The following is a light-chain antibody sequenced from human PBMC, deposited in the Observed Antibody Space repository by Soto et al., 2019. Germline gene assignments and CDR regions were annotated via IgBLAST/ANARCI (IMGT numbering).Light chain of an antibody. CDR3: CSYAGSYTGV. J-gene: IGLJ3*02. CDR1: SSDVGGYNY. V-gene: IGLV2-11*01. CDR2: GVS. Sequence: QSALTQPRSVSGSPGQSVTISCTGTSSDVGGYNYVSWYQHHPGKAPKLMIYGVSKRPSGVPDRFSGSKSGNTASLTISGLQAEDDADYYCCSYAGSYTGVFGGGTKVTVL.